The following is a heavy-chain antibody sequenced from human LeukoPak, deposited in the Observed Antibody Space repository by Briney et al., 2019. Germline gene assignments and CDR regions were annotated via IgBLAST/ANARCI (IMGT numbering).Heavy chain of an antibody. CDR2: ISGSGSST. J-gene: IGHJ6*02. D-gene: IGHD3-3*01. CDR3: AKDGYYDFWSGYYYGSGGFRGMDV. CDR1: GFTFSSYA. V-gene: IGHV3-23*01. Sequence: GGSLRLSCAASGFTFSSYAMSWVRQAPGKGQEWVSAISGSGSSTYYADSVKGRFTISRDNSKNTLYLQMNSLRAEETAVYYCAKDGYYDFWSGYYYGSGGFRGMDVWGQGTTVTVSS.